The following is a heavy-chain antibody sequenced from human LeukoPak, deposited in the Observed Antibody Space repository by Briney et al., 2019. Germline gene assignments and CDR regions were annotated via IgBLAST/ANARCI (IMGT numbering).Heavy chain of an antibody. CDR1: GGSFSGYY. D-gene: IGHD5-18*01. Sequence: PSETLSLTCAVYGGSFSGYYWSWIRQPPGKGLEWIGEINHSGSTNYNPSLKSRVTISVDTSKNQFSLKLSSVTAADTAVYYCARGVSRGYSYGRYYMDVWGKGTTATVSS. CDR3: ARGVSRGYSYGRYYMDV. V-gene: IGHV4-34*01. J-gene: IGHJ6*03. CDR2: INHSGST.